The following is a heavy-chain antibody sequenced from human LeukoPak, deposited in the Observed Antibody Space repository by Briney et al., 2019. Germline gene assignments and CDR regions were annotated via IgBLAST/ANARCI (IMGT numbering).Heavy chain of an antibody. V-gene: IGHV1-8*03. Sequence: ASVKVSCKASGYTFTSYDINWVRQATGQGLEWMGWMNPNSGNTGYAQKFQGRVTITRNTSISTAYMELSSLRSEDTAVYYCGRASSTSYYYYYMDVWGKGTTVTVSS. CDR3: GRASSTSYYYYYMDV. D-gene: IGHD2-2*01. CDR2: MNPNSGNT. J-gene: IGHJ6*03. CDR1: GYTFTSYD.